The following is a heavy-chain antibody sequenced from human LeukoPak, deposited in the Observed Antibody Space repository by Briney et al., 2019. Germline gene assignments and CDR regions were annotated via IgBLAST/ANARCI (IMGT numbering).Heavy chain of an antibody. Sequence: PSETLSLTCTVSGGSISSYYWSWIRQPPGRGLEWIGYIYYSGSTNYNPSLKSRVTISVDTSKNQFSLKLSSVTAADTAVYYCARLRPGIAVATFDYWGQGTLVTASS. CDR3: ARLRPGIAVATFDY. V-gene: IGHV4-59*01. CDR2: IYYSGST. J-gene: IGHJ4*02. CDR1: GGSISSYY. D-gene: IGHD6-19*01.